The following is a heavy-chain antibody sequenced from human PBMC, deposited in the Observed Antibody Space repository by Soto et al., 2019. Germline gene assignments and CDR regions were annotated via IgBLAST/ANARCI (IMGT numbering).Heavy chain of an antibody. J-gene: IGHJ5*02. CDR3: ARSLLVVVAATHNWFDP. V-gene: IGHV4-39*01. CDR2: IYYSGST. Sequence: QLQLQESGPGLVKPSETLSLTCTVSGGSISSSSYYWGWIRQPPGKGLEWIGSIYYSGSTYYNPSLKSRVTISVDTSKNQFSLKLSSVTAADTAVYYCARSLLVVVAATHNWFDPWGQGTLVTVSS. CDR1: GGSISSSSYY. D-gene: IGHD2-15*01.